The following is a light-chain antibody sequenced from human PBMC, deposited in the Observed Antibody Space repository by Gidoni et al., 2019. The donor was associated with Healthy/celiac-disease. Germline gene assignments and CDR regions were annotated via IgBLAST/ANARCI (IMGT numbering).Light chain of an antibody. CDR1: QGISSY. Sequence: DIQLTQSPSFRSASVGDRVTITCWASQGISSYLAWYQQKPGKAPKLLIYAASTLQSGVPSRFSGSVSGTEFTLTISSLQPEDFATYYCQQLNNYPPLFGQGTQLEIK. CDR2: AAS. V-gene: IGKV1-9*01. CDR3: QQLNNYPPL. J-gene: IGKJ5*01.